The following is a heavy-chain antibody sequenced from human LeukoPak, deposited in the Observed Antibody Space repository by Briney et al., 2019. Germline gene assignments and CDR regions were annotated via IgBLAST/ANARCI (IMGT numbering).Heavy chain of an antibody. CDR1: GGSISSYY. Sequence: SETLSLTCTVSGGSISSYYWSWIRQPPGKGLEWIGYTYYSGSTNYNPSLKSRVTISVDTSKNQFSLKLSSVTAADTAVYYCARAGGVYSDAFDIWGQGTMVTVSS. D-gene: IGHD3-3*01. J-gene: IGHJ3*02. CDR2: TYYSGST. V-gene: IGHV4-59*01. CDR3: ARAGGVYSDAFDI.